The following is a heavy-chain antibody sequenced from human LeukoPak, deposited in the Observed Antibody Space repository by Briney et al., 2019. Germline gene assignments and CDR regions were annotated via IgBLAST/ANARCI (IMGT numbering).Heavy chain of an antibody. CDR3: HLFDY. CDR2: INHSGST. J-gene: IGHJ4*02. V-gene: IGHV4-34*01. CDR1: GGSFSGYY. Sequence: SETLSLTCAVYGGSFSGYYWSWIRQPPGKGLEWIGEINHSGSTNYNPSLKSRVTISVDTSKHKFSQKLSSVTATDTAVYYFHLFDYWGQGTLGTVSS.